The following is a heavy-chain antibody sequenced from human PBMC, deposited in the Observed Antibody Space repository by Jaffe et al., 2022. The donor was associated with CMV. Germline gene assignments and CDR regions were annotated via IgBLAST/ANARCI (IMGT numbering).Heavy chain of an antibody. J-gene: IGHJ4*02. CDR2: IDAGSCYT. Sequence: QVQLVQSGAEVKKPGASVKVSCKASGYTFTSYAMHWVRQAPGQRLEWMGWIDAGSCYTKYSQKFQDRVTITRDTSASTAYMELSSLTSEDTAVYFCTRLRGGDKYGFDYWGQGTLVTVSS. D-gene: IGHD5-18*01. V-gene: IGHV1-3*01. CDR1: GYTFTSYA. CDR3: TRLRGGDKYGFDY.